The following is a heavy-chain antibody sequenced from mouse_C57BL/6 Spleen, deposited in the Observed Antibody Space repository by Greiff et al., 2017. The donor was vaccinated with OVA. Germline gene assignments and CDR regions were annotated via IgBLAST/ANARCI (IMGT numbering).Heavy chain of an antibody. Sequence: QVHVKQSGPALVKPGASVKISCKASGYAFSSSWMNWVKQRPGQGLEWIGRIYPGDGDTNYNGTFKGTATLTADKSSSTAYMQLSSLTSEDSAVYFCARSTLSYWGQGTLVTVSA. CDR2: IYPGDGDT. CDR3: ARSTLSY. CDR1: GYAFSSSW. V-gene: IGHV1-82*01. J-gene: IGHJ3*01. D-gene: IGHD6-1*01.